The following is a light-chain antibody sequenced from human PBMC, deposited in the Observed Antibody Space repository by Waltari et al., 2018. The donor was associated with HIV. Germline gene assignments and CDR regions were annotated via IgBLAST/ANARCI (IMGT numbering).Light chain of an antibody. J-gene: IGLJ2*01. CDR2: EVS. V-gene: IGLV2-14*01. CDR3: SSYTSSSTPVV. CDR1: SSAGGGYNY. Sequence: QSALTQPASVSGSPGQSITISCTGTSSAGGGYNYVSWYQQHPGKAPKLMIYEVSNRPSGVSNRFSGSKSGNTASLTISGLQAEDEADYYCSSYTSSSTPVVFGGGTKLTVL.